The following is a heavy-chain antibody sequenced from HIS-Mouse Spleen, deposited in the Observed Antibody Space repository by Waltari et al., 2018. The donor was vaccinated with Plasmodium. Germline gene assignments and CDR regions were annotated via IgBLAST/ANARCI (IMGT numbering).Heavy chain of an antibody. V-gene: IGHV1-2*02. CDR1: GYTFTGYY. J-gene: IGHJ4*02. CDR2: INPKRGGT. Sequence: QVQLVQSGAEVKKPGASVKVSCKASGYTFTGYYMHWVRQAPGQGLEWMGWINPKRGGTNYAQKFQGRVTMNRDTSISTAYMELSRLRSDDTAVYYCARDLAAAGHFDYWGQGTLVTVSS. D-gene: IGHD6-13*01. CDR3: ARDLAAAGHFDY.